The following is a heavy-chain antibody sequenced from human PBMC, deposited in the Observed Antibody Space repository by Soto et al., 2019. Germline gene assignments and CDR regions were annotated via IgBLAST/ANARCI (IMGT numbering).Heavy chain of an antibody. CDR3: ARAQPLCSVTSCYHMGGDY. Sequence: QVQLVQSEGEVKKPGASVKVSCKASGYTFTSYGISWVRQAPGQGLEWMGWISAYNGDTNYAQKLQDRVIMTTDTSTSTAYMELRSLRSDDTAVYYCARAQPLCSVTSCYHMGGDYWGQGTLVTVSS. D-gene: IGHD2-2*01. CDR2: ISAYNGDT. CDR1: GYTFTSYG. V-gene: IGHV1-18*01. J-gene: IGHJ4*02.